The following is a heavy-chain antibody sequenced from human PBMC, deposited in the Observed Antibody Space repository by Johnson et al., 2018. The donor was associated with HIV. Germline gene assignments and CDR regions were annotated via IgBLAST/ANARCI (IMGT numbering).Heavy chain of an antibody. CDR1: GFTFSNYW. J-gene: IGHJ3*02. CDR2: VKQDGSEK. CDR3: ARDRDYYDTSGYHVWGGGFGI. Sequence: EVQLVESGGGLVQPGGSLRLSCSASGFTFSNYWMSWVRQAPGKVLEWVANVKQDGSEKYYVDSVNGRFTLSRDNANNSLYLKMNSLRVEDTAVYYCARDRDYYDTSGYHVWGGGFGIWGLGTMVTVSS. D-gene: IGHD3-22*01. V-gene: IGHV3-7*01.